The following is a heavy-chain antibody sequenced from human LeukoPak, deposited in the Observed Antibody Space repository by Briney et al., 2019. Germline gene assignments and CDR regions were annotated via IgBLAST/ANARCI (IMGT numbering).Heavy chain of an antibody. Sequence: ASVKVSCKASGYTFTTYGISWVRQAPGQGLEWMGWISAYNGKTNYAQMLQGRVTVTTDTSTSTAYMELRSLRSDDTAVYYCARDQPRRWLDPWGQGNLVTVSS. CDR2: ISAYNGKT. V-gene: IGHV1-18*01. J-gene: IGHJ5*02. CDR3: ARDQPRRWLDP. CDR1: GYTFTTYG. D-gene: IGHD1-14*01.